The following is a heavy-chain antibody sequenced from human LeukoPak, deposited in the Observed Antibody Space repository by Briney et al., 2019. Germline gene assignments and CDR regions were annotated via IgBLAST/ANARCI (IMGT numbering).Heavy chain of an antibody. Sequence: GASVKVSCKASGYTFTSYAMNWARQAPGQGLEWMGWINTNTGNPTYAQGFTGRFVFSLDTSVSTAYLQISSLKAEDTAVYYCARVYSGGSYLLLDYWGQGTLVTVSS. D-gene: IGHD1-26*01. J-gene: IGHJ4*02. CDR2: INTNTGNP. V-gene: IGHV7-4-1*02. CDR1: GYTFTSYA. CDR3: ARVYSGGSYLLLDY.